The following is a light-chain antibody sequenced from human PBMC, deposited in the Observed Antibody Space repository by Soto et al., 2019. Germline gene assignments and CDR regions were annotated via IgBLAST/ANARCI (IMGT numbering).Light chain of an antibody. CDR3: QQYDDLLS. J-gene: IGKJ4*01. CDR2: DAS. Sequence: DIQMTQSPSSLSASVGDRVTITCQASQAIAKYLNWYQQKPGNAPKLLIYDASELHAGVPSKFSGSGSGTDCTFTISSVKPEDFATYYCQQYDDLLSFGGGTKVEIK. V-gene: IGKV1-33*01. CDR1: QAIAKY.